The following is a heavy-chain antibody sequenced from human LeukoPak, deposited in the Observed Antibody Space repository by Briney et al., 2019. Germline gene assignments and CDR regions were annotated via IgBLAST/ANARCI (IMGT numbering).Heavy chain of an antibody. CDR2: ISYDGSNK. D-gene: IGHD3-22*01. CDR1: GFTFSSYA. V-gene: IGHV3-30-3*01. Sequence: GRSLRLSCAASGFTFSSYAMHWVRQAPGKGLEWVAVISYDGSNKYYADSVKGRFTISRDNSKNTLYLQMNSLRAEGTAVYYCARVRTMIVVVQGYYFDYWGQGTLVTVSS. CDR3: ARVRTMIVVVQGYYFDY. J-gene: IGHJ4*02.